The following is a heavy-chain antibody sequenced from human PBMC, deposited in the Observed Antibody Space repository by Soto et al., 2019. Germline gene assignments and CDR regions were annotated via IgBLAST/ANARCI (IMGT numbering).Heavy chain of an antibody. J-gene: IGHJ6*02. D-gene: IGHD2-2*01. V-gene: IGHV1-69*06. CDR1: GGTFTSYA. CDR2: SIPIFGTA. CDR3: AKLVGPAARRSSMDV. Sequence: QVQLVQSGAEVKKPGSSVKVSCKASGGTFTSYAVSWVRQAPGQGLEWMGVSIPIFGTANYARKFQGRVTITTDKSTSTAYMELCSLRSEDTAVYYCAKLVGPAARRSSMDVWGQGTTVTVSS.